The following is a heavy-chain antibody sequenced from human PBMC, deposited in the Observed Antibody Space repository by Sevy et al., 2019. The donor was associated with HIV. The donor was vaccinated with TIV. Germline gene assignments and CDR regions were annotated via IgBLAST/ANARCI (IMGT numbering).Heavy chain of an antibody. CDR3: GRDGSLGDYFDY. CDR1: GFIFSVYA. V-gene: IGHV3-30-3*01. D-gene: IGHD6-19*01. CDR2: ISDDANNK. Sequence: GGSLRLSCAVSGFIFSVYAMHWVRQAPGKGLEWVAVISDDANNKYYADSAKGRFTISRDNSKNTLYLQMHSLRAEDTAVYYCGRDGSLGDYFDYWGQGTLVTVSS. J-gene: IGHJ4*02.